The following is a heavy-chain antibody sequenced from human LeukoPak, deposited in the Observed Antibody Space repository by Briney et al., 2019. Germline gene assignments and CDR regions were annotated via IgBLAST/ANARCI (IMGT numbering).Heavy chain of an antibody. J-gene: IGHJ6*02. CDR1: GFTFSSYS. CDR3: ARDPRSITMVRGTSWYYGMDV. V-gene: IGHV3-21*01. D-gene: IGHD3-10*01. Sequence: PGGSLRLSCAASGFTFSSYSMNWVRQAPGKGLEWVSSISSSSSYIYYADSVKGRFTISRDNSKNTLYLQMNSLRAEDTAVYYCARDPRSITMVRGTSWYYGMDVWGQGTTVTVSS. CDR2: ISSSSSYI.